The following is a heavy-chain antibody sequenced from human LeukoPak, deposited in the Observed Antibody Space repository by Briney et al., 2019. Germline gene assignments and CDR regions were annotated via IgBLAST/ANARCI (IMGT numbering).Heavy chain of an antibody. CDR3: AKTVVAAGTNYDHGMDV. V-gene: IGHV3-23*01. J-gene: IGHJ6*02. CDR2: ISRSGDST. Sequence: GGSLRLSCAASGFTFSNYAMSWVPQAPGKGLEWVSAISRSGDSTYYADSVKGRFTISKDNSKNTLNLQMNSLRAEDTAVYYCAKTVVAAGTNYDHGMDVWGQGITVTVFS. D-gene: IGHD2-15*01. CDR1: GFTFSNYA.